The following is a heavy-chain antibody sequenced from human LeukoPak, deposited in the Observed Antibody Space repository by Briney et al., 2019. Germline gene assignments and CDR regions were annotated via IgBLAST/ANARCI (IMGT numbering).Heavy chain of an antibody. J-gene: IGHJ4*02. CDR3: AKDLGGRTTVLYYYFDY. Sequence: PGGSLRLSCAASGFTFSSYGMHWVRQAPGKGLEWVAVISYDGSNKYYADSVKGRFTISRDNSKNTLYLQMNSLRAEDTAVYYCAKDLGGRTTVLYYYFDYWGQGTLVTVSS. CDR1: GFTFSSYG. V-gene: IGHV3-30*18. CDR2: ISYDGSNK. D-gene: IGHD4-17*01.